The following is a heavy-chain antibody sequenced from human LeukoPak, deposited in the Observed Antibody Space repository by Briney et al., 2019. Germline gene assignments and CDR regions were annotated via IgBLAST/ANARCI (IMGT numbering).Heavy chain of an antibody. Sequence: GGSLRLSCAASGFTFSDHYMDWVRQAPGKGLEWVGRTRNKAHSYTTEFAASVKGRFTISRDDSQNSLYLQMNSLKTEDTAVYYCVGVDDITWDGSFFDCWGQGTLVTVSS. CDR3: VGVDDITWDGSFFDC. CDR1: GFTFSDHY. V-gene: IGHV3-72*01. CDR2: TRNKAHSYTT. D-gene: IGHD6-13*01. J-gene: IGHJ4*02.